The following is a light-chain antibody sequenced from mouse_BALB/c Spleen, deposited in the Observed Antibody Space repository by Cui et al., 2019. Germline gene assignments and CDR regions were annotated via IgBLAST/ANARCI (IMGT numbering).Light chain of an antibody. J-gene: IGKJ1*01. CDR3: QQGQSYPLT. CDR2: KAS. V-gene: IGKV13-85*01. CDR1: QNINVW. Sequence: DIQMNQSPSSLSVSLGDTITITCHASQNINVWLSWYQQKPGNIPKLLIYKASNLHTGVPSRFSGSGSGTGFTLTISSLQPEDIATYYCQQGQSYPLTFGGGTKLEIK.